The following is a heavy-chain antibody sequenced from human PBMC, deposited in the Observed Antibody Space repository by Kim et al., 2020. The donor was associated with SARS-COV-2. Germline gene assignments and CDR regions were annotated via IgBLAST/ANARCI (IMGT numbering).Heavy chain of an antibody. CDR2: IYYSGST. V-gene: IGHV4-59*01. Sequence: SETLSLTCTVSGGSISSYYWSWIRQPPGKGLEWIGYIYYSGSTNYNPSLKSRVTISVDTSKNQFSLKLSSVTAADTAVYYCARDLVAAAATGPVMFEPWG. CDR1: GGSISSYY. CDR3: ARDLVAAAATGPVMFEP. J-gene: IGHJ5*02. D-gene: IGHD6-13*01.